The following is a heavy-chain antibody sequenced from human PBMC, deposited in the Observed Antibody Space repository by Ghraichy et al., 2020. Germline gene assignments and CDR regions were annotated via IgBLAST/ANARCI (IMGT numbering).Heavy chain of an antibody. CDR1: GYTFTGYY. D-gene: IGHD4-17*01. V-gene: IGHV1-2*04. J-gene: IGHJ6*03. CDR2: INPNSGGT. CDR3: ARDRGYRLIPDDYGDYVGEGNYYYMDV. Sequence: ASVKVSCKASGYTFTGYYMHWVRQAPGQGLEWMGWINPNSGGTNYAQKFQGWVTMTRDTSISTAYMELSRLRSDDTAVYYCARDRGYRLIPDDYGDYVGEGNYYYMDVWGKGTTVTVSS.